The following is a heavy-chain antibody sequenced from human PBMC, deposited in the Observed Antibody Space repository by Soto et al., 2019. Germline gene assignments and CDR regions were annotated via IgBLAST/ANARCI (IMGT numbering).Heavy chain of an antibody. CDR3: ARVVGATLDY. CDR1: GGSISSYY. V-gene: IGHV4-59*01. J-gene: IGHJ4*02. Sequence: SETLSLTCTVSGGSISSYYWSWIRQPPGKGLEWIGYIYYSGSTNYNPSLKSRVTISVDTSKNQFSLKLSSVTAADTAVYYCARVVGATLDYWGQGTLVTVSS. CDR2: IYYSGST. D-gene: IGHD1-26*01.